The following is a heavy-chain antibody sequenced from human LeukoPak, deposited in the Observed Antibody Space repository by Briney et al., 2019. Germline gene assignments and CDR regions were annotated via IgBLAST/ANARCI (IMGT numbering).Heavy chain of an antibody. CDR1: GGSISSYY. CDR3: ARVPHATYYDFWSGPVDAFDI. CDR2: IYYSGST. D-gene: IGHD3-3*01. Sequence: PSETLSLTCTVSGGSISSYYWSWIRQPPGKGMEWIGYIYYSGSTNYNPSLTSRVPISVDTSKNQYSLKLSSVTAADPAVYYCARVPHATYYDFWSGPVDAFDIWGQGTMVTVSS. V-gene: IGHV4-59*13. J-gene: IGHJ3*02.